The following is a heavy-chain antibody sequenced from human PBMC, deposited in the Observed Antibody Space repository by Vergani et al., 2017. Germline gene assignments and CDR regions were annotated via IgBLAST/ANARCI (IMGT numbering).Heavy chain of an antibody. V-gene: IGHV3-20*04. D-gene: IGHD3-10*01. CDR1: GFTFDDYG. J-gene: IGHJ4*02. CDR2: INGNGGST. Sequence: EVQLVESGGGVVRPGGSLRLSCAASGFTFDDYGMSWVRQAPGKGLEWVSGINGNGGSTGYADSVKGRFTISRDNAKNSLYLQINSLRAEDTALYYCARXIWFGELLVYYFDYWGQGTLVTVSS. CDR3: ARXIWFGELLVYYFDY.